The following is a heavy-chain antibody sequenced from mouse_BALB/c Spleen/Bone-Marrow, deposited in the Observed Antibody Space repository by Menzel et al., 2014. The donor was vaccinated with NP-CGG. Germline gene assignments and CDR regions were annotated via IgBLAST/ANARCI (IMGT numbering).Heavy chain of an antibody. CDR3: SRGVLAYFDY. Sequence: VQLQQPGPELVKPGASVKMSCKASGYAFTNYNMNWVKQSHGKSLEWIGYIDPYSGGTNYNQKFRGEATLTVDKSSSTAYMHLNSLTSEDSAVYYCSRGVLAYFDYWGQGTTLTVSS. J-gene: IGHJ2*01. CDR1: GYAFTNYN. V-gene: IGHV1S135*01. D-gene: IGHD2-14*01. CDR2: IDPYSGGT.